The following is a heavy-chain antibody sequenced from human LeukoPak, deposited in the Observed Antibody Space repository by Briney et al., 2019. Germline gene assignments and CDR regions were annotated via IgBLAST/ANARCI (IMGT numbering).Heavy chain of an antibody. V-gene: IGHV3-11*01. CDR1: GFTFSDYY. CDR2: ISSSGSTI. J-gene: IGHJ6*02. D-gene: IGHD3-9*01. Sequence: PGGSLRLSCAASGFTFSDYYMSWIRQAPGKGLEWVSYISSSGSTIYYADSVKGRFTISRDNAKNSLYLQMNSLRAEDTAVYYCARDELEILTGFFRVRYPYGMDVWGQGTTVTVSS. CDR3: ARDELEILTGFFRVRYPYGMDV.